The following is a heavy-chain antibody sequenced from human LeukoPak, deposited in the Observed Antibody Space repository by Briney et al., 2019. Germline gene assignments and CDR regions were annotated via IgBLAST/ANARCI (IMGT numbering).Heavy chain of an antibody. CDR1: GFTLSAIG. CDR2: IYYDGRNK. Sequence: GGSLRLFCVASGFTLSAIGMHWVRQAPGKGLEWVAYIYYDGRNKYYADSVKGRFTISRDNSKNTLYLQLNRLGAADRAVYYCARKAFCNSATCYGALDVWGQGTMVTVSS. J-gene: IGHJ3*01. V-gene: IGHV3-30*03. CDR3: ARKAFCNSATCYGALDV. D-gene: IGHD2/OR15-2a*01.